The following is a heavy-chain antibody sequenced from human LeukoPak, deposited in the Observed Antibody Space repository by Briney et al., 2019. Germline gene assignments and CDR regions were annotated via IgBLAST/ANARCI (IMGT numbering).Heavy chain of an antibody. Sequence: SVKVSCKASGGTFSSYAISWVRQAPGQGLEWMGGIIPIFGTANYAQKFQGRVTITTDESTSTAYMELSSLRSEDTAVYYCARVWGLRLGEFEDNWFDPWGQGTLVTASS. D-gene: IGHD3-16*01. CDR1: GGTFSSYA. CDR2: IIPIFGTA. CDR3: ARVWGLRLGEFEDNWFDP. J-gene: IGHJ5*02. V-gene: IGHV1-69*05.